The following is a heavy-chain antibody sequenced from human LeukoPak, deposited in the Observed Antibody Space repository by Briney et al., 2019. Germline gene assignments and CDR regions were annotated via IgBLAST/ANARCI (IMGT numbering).Heavy chain of an antibody. CDR1: GFTFSSYW. D-gene: IGHD6-13*01. J-gene: IGHJ6*02. CDR3: GCLRGYSSSWYYYYYGMDV. Sequence: GGSLRLSCAASGFTFSSYWMSWVRQAPGKGLEWVANIKQDGSEKYYVDSVKGRFTISRDNAKNSLYLQMNSLRAEDTAAYYCGCLRGYSSSWYYYYYGMDVWGQGTTVTVSS. V-gene: IGHV3-7*01. CDR2: IKQDGSEK.